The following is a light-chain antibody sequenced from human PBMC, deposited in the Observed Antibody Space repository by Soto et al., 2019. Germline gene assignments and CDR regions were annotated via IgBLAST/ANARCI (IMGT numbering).Light chain of an antibody. CDR2: GAS. V-gene: IGKV3-15*01. CDR3: QQYNNWPPTWT. J-gene: IGKJ1*01. CDR1: QSVSSN. Sequence: EIVMTQSPATLSVSPGERATLSCRASQSVSSNLAWYQQKPGQAPRLLIYGASTMATGIPARFSGSGSGTEFTLTISSLQSEDFAVYYCQQYNNWPPTWTFGQGTKVESK.